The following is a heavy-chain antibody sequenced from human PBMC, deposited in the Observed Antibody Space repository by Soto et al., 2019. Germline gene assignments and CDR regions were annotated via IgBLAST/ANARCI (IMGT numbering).Heavy chain of an antibody. CDR1: VGSISKFY. CDR3: VRDGSKSLRDWFDP. V-gene: IGHV4-4*07. J-gene: IGHJ5*02. CDR2: VYATGTT. Sequence: PSETLSLTCNVSVGSISKFYWAWIRKTAGNGLEWMGRVYATGTTDYNPSLRSRVAMSVDISKKTFSLRLRSVTGADSGVYYCVRDGSKSLRDWFDPWGQGILVTVS.